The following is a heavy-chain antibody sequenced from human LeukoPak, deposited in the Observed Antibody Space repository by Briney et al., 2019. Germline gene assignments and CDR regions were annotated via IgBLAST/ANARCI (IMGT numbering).Heavy chain of an antibody. D-gene: IGHD1-7*01. CDR2: IYTSGST. CDR1: GFSISSGYY. J-gene: IGHJ6*03. CDR3: ARDVCIWQTTANQYYYYYMDV. V-gene: IGHV4-38-2*02. Sequence: PSETLSLTCTVSGFSISSGYYWGWIRQPPGKGLQWIGRIYTSGSTNYNPSLKSRVTMSVDTSKNQFSLKLSSVTAAEPAEYCRARDVCIWQTTANQYYYYYMDVWGKGTTVTISS.